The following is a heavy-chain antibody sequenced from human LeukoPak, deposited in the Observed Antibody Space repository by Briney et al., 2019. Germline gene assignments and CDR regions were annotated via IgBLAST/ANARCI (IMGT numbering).Heavy chain of an antibody. CDR3: ARAAEYSGYDSADY. CDR1: GFTFSDHY. Sequence: PGGSLRLSCAASGFTFSDHYMDWVRQAPGKGLEWVGRTRYKANTYTTEYAASVKGRFTISRDDSKNSLYLQMNSLKTEDTAVYYCARAAEYSGYDSADYGGQGTLVTVSS. V-gene: IGHV3-72*01. D-gene: IGHD5-12*01. J-gene: IGHJ4*02. CDR2: TRYKANTYTT.